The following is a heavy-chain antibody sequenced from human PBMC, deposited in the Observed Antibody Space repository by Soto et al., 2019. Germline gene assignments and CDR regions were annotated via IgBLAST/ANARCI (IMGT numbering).Heavy chain of an antibody. CDR1: GFTFSDYY. CDR3: ATSMKQQLIPFDY. CDR2: ISSSGSAI. J-gene: IGHJ4*02. V-gene: IGHV3-11*01. D-gene: IGHD6-13*01. Sequence: QVQLVESGGGLVKPGGSLRLSCAASGFTFSDYYMSWIRQAPGKGLEWVSYISSSGSAIYYADSVRGRFTISRDNAKNSLYLQMNNLGAEDTAVYYCATSMKQQLIPFDYWGQGTLVTVSS.